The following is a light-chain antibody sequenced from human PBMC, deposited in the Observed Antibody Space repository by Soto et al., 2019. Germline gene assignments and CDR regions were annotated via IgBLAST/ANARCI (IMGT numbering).Light chain of an antibody. Sequence: DIQMTQSPSTLSASVGDRVTITCRASQSISSWLAWYQQKPGKAPNLLIYKASSLESGVPSRFSGSGSGTEFTLTISSLQPDDFATYYCQPYNSYPLTFGGVTKVEIK. CDR3: QPYNSYPLT. CDR1: QSISSW. J-gene: IGKJ4*01. CDR2: KAS. V-gene: IGKV1-5*03.